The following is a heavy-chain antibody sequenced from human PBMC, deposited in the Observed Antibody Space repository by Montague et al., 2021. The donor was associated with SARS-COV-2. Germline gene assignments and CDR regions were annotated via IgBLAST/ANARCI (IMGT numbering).Heavy chain of an antibody. J-gene: IGHJ4*02. CDR3: ARSGAVPMD. CDR1: GGSISSYF. V-gene: IGHV4-59*13. CDR2: FYHSGGT. D-gene: IGHD3-10*01. Sequence: SETLSLTCTVSGGSISSYFWSWIRQSPGKGLEWIGYFYHSGGTKYSPSLKSRVTISGDTSKNQFSLKLSSVTTADTAVYYCARSGAVPMDWGQGTLVTGSS.